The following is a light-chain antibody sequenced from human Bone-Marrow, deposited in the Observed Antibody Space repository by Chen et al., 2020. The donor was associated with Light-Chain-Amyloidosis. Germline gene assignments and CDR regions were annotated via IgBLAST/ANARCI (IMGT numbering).Light chain of an antibody. CDR2: VSS. V-gene: IGKV3-20*01. J-gene: IGKJ4*01. CDR3: QQYGASPLA. CDR1: QTISSNY. Sequence: EIVLRQSPGTLSLSPGEGANLSCRASQTISSNYLTWYQQKFGQAPRLRTYVSSSRAAGIPDRFAGCVSGTDFTLTIHRLVPEDFAMYYCQQYGASPLAFGGGTKVEIK.